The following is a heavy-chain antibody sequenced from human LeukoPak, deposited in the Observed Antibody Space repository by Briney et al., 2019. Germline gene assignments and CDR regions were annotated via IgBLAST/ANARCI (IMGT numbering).Heavy chain of an antibody. J-gene: IGHJ4*02. CDR1: GFTFSTCW. CDR2: IKQDGSEK. V-gene: IGHV3-7*01. D-gene: IGHD2-2*02. CDR3: ARAYIIDY. Sequence: TGGSLRLSCAASGFTFSTCWMTWVRQAPEKGLEWVANIKQDGSEKNYVDSVKGRFTISRDNAKNSLYLQMNNLRVDDTAVYYCARAYIIDYGGQGTLVTVSS.